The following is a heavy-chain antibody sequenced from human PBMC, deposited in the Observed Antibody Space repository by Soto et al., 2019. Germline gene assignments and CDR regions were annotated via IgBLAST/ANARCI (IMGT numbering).Heavy chain of an antibody. CDR3: SRYIPGVRYYGMDV. D-gene: IGHD2-2*01. J-gene: IGHJ6*02. CDR2: IGESGTPT. CDR1: GFTFSSYA. Sequence: EVQLLESGGGLVQPGGSLRLSCAASGFTFSSYAMKWVRQAPGKGLEWVSLIGESGTPTYYADSVKGRFTISRGNSGNTLFLEMYSLRSEYTGVYYCSRYIPGVRYYGMDVLGQGTKVTVSS. V-gene: IGHV3-23*01.